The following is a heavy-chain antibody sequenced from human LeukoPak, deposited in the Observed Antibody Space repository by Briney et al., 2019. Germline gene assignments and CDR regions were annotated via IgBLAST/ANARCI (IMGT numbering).Heavy chain of an antibody. CDR3: AHRYCTSTSCSFDH. CDR2: IDWDDDK. Sequence: SGPTLVNPTQTLTLTCTFSGFSLSTSGMCVSWIRQPPGKALEWLARIDWDDDKYYSTSLKTRLTISKDTSKNQVVLTMTNMDPVDTATYYCAHRYCTSTSCSFDHWGQGTLVTVSS. CDR1: GFSLSTSGMC. J-gene: IGHJ4*02. D-gene: IGHD2-2*01. V-gene: IGHV2-70*11.